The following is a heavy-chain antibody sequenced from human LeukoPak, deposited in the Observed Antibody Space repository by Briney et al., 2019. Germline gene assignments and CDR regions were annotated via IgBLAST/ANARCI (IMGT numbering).Heavy chain of an antibody. Sequence: PSETLSLTCAVYGGSFSGYYWSWIRQPPGKGLEWIGEIHHSGSTNYNPSLESRVSISVDTSKNQFSLKLSSVTAADTAVYYCARAGGVPAAYFDFWGQGTLVTVSS. CDR3: ARAGGVPAAYFDF. J-gene: IGHJ4*02. CDR2: IHHSGST. D-gene: IGHD2-2*01. V-gene: IGHV4-34*01. CDR1: GGSFSGYY.